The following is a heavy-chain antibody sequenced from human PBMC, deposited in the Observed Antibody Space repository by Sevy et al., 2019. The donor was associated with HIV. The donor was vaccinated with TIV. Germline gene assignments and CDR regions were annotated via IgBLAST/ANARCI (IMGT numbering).Heavy chain of an antibody. CDR2: IFYSVST. V-gene: IGHV4-59*01. D-gene: IGHD5-12*01. CDR1: GGSISSYY. Sequence: SETLSLTCTVSGGSISSYYWSWIRQPPGKGLEWIGYIFYSVSTNYNPSLKSRVTISIDTSKNQFSLKVNSVTAADTAVYYCARIREMATIDFDYWGQGTLVTVSS. J-gene: IGHJ4*02. CDR3: ARIREMATIDFDY.